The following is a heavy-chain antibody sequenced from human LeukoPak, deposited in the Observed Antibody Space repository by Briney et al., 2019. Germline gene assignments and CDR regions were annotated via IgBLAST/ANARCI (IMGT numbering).Heavy chain of an antibody. J-gene: IGHJ4*02. D-gene: IGHD2-2*01. CDR3: ARGGIRCSSTSCYDAPDY. CDR2: INSDGSST. Sequence: PGGSLRLSCGASGFTFSRYWMHWVRQAPGKGLVWVSRINSDGSSTSYADSVKGRFTISRDSAKNTLYLQMNSLRAEDTAVYYCARGGIRCSSTSCYDAPDYWGQGTLVTVSS. V-gene: IGHV3-74*01. CDR1: GFTFSRYW.